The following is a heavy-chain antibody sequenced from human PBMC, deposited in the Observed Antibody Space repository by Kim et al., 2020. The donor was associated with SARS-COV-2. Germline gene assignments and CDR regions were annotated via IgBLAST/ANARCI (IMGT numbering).Heavy chain of an antibody. CDR1: GFTGFTFSAYA. J-gene: IGHJ4*02. V-gene: IGHV3-30-3*01. D-gene: IGHD6-13*01. CDR3: TRSSSYSTRWFFDF. Sequence: GGSLRLSCAASGFTGFTFSAYAMHWARQAPVKGLEWVTLITYDGGNKYYADSVRDRFTISRDNSKNTVYLQMNSQRTEDTAEYYCTRSSSYSTRWFFDFWGQGTLVTVSP. CDR2: ITYDGGNK.